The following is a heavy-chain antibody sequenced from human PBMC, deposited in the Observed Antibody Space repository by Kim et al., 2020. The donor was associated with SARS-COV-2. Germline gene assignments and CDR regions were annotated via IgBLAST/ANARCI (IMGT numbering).Heavy chain of an antibody. CDR2: IIPIFGTA. Sequence: SVKVSCKASGGTFSSYAISWVRQAPGQGLEWMGGIIPIFGTANYAQKFQGRVTITADESTSTAYMELSSLRSEDTAVYYCARDLPRPDHYEAYDAFDIWGQGTMVTVSS. CDR1: GGTFSSYA. D-gene: IGHD4-17*01. CDR3: ARDLPRPDHYEAYDAFDI. J-gene: IGHJ3*02. V-gene: IGHV1-69*13.